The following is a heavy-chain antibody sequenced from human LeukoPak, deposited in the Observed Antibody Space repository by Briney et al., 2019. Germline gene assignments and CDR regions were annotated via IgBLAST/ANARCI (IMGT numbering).Heavy chain of an antibody. Sequence: SETLSLTCAVYGGPFSDYDWTWIRQPPGKGLEWIGEINHSGSTNYNPSLKSRVTISVDTSKNQFSLKLSSVTAADTAVYYCARGLRLWFGELSNPYYYYYGMDVWGQGTTVTVSS. CDR2: INHSGST. J-gene: IGHJ6*02. V-gene: IGHV4-34*01. CDR3: ARGLRLWFGELSNPYYYYYGMDV. D-gene: IGHD3-10*01. CDR1: GGPFSDYD.